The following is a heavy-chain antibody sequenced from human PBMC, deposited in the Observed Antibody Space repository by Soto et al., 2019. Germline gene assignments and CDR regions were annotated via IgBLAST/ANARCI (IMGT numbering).Heavy chain of an antibody. CDR1: GGTFSSYA. D-gene: IGHD6-19*01. CDR2: IIPIFGTA. V-gene: IGHV1-69*13. CDR3: AMGAVAGAGGMVGYYYYGMDV. J-gene: IGHJ6*02. Sequence: SVKVSCKASGGTFSSYAISWVRQAPGQGLEWMGGIIPIFGTANYAQKFQGRVTITADESTSTAYMELSSLRSEDTAVYYCAMGAVAGAGGMVGYYYYGMDVWGQGTTVTVSS.